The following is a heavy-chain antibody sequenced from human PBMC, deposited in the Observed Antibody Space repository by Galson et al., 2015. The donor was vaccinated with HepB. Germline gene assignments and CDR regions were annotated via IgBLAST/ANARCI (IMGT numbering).Heavy chain of an antibody. CDR1: GYTFTSYY. D-gene: IGHD4-23*01. CDR2: INAGNGNT. V-gene: IGHV1-3*01. Sequence: SVKVSCKASGYTFTSYYMHWVRQAPGQRLEWMGWINAGNGNTKYSQKFQGRVTITRDTSASTAYMELSSLRSEDTAVYYCARVDDYGGIAMDVWGQGTTVTVSS. CDR3: ARVDDYGGIAMDV. J-gene: IGHJ6*02.